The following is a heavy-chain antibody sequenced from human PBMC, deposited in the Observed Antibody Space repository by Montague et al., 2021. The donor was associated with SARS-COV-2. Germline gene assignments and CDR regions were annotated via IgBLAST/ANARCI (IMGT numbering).Heavy chain of an antibody. D-gene: IGHD3-10*01. Sequence: SETLSLTCTVSGGSISSNYWNWTRQPPGRGLEWIGYICYSGSTNYNPSLESRVTISADTSKNHFSLKLRSVTAADTAVYYCAREISGPDYFDYWGQGTLVTVSS. CDR1: GGSISSNY. CDR3: AREISGPDYFDY. CDR2: ICYSGST. J-gene: IGHJ4*02. V-gene: IGHV4-59*01.